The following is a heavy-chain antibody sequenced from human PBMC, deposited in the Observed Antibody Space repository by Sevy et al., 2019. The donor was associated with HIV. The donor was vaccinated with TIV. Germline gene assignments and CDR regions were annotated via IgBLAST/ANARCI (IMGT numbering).Heavy chain of an antibody. V-gene: IGHV3-30*18. D-gene: IGHD3-10*01. CDR2: ISYDGSNK. CDR1: GFTFSSYG. CDR3: AKDKAEFSVLSY. J-gene: IGHJ4*02. Sequence: GGSLRLSCAASGFTFSSYGMHWVRQAPGKGLEWVAVISYDGSNKYYADSVKGRFTISRDNSKNTLYRQMNSLGAEDTAVYYCAKDKAEFSVLSYWGQGTLVTVSS.